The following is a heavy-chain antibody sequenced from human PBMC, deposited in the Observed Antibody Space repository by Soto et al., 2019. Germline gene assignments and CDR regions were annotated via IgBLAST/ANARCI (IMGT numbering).Heavy chain of an antibody. CDR1: GGSISSGDYY. V-gene: IGHV4-30-4*01. D-gene: IGHD3-10*01. Sequence: QVQLQESGPGLVKPSQTLSLTCTVSGGSISSGDYYWSWIRQPPGKGLEWIGYIFYSGSTYYNPSLRSRVTISVCTSKHQFSLKLSSVTAADTAVYYCARGRGGSGSYRLDAFEIWGQGTMVTVSS. CDR3: ARGRGGSGSYRLDAFEI. J-gene: IGHJ3*02. CDR2: IFYSGST.